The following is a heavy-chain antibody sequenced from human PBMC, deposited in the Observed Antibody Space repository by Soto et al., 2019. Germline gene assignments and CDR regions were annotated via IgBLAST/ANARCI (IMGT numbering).Heavy chain of an antibody. Sequence: GGSLRVSCAAAGLTFSSYGMHWVRQAPGKGLEWVAVIWYDGSNKYYGDSVKGRFTISRDNSKNTLYLQMNSLRAEDTAVYYCARTESSGYCFDNWGQGTLVTVSS. J-gene: IGHJ4*02. CDR1: GLTFSSYG. V-gene: IGHV3-33*01. CDR3: ARTESSGYCFDN. CDR2: IWYDGSNK. D-gene: IGHD3-22*01.